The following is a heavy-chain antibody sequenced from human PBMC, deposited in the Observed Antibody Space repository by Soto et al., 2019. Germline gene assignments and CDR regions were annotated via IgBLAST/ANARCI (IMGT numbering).Heavy chain of an antibody. CDR3: ARIIAARGTYYGMDV. Sequence: GGSLRLSCAASGFTFSSYSINWVRQAPGKGLEWVSSXXSXXYXXXXXSXXGRFTISRDNAKNSLYLQMNSLRAEDTAVYYCARIIAARGTYYGMDVWGQGTTVTVSS. CDR1: GFTFSSYS. CDR2: XXSXXYX. V-gene: IGHV3-21*01. J-gene: IGHJ6*01. D-gene: IGHD6-6*01.